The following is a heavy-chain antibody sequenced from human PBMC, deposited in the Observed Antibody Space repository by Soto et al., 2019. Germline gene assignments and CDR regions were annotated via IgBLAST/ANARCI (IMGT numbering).Heavy chain of an antibody. CDR1: GFTFSSYG. J-gene: IGHJ6*02. CDR2: IWYDGSNK. CDR3: ARDDYGGNSYYYYGMDV. Sequence: SGGSLRLSCAASGFTFSSYGMHWVRQAPGKGLEWVAVIWYDGSNKYYADSVKGRFTISRDNSKNTLYLQMNSLRAEDTAVYYCARDDYGGNSYYYYGMDVWGQGTTVTXSS. D-gene: IGHD4-17*01. V-gene: IGHV3-33*01.